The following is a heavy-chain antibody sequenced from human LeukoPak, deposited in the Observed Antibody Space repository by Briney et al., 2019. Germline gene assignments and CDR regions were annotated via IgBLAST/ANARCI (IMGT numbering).Heavy chain of an antibody. D-gene: IGHD7-27*01. CDR1: GFSFTNYD. CDR3: ARDLTLGKPDYFDH. CDR2: TSLDGSNK. V-gene: IGHV3-30-3*01. Sequence: GGSLRLSCVAPGFSFTNYDIHWVRQAPGRGLEWVAVTSLDGSNKLYTDTVRGRFIISRDNSKNTVYLQMESLRAEDTAVYYCARDLTLGKPDYFDHWGQGTLVTVSS. J-gene: IGHJ4*02.